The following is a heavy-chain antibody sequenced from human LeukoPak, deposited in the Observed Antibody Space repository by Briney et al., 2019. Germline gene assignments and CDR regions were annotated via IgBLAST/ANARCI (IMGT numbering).Heavy chain of an antibody. V-gene: IGHV3-23*01. CDR3: AKDQAGFWSGRYYFDY. CDR2: ISGSGAST. D-gene: IGHD3-3*01. Sequence: SGGSLRLSCAASGFTFSSYAMSWVRQAPGKGLEWVSAISGSGASTYYADSVKGRFTISRDNSKNTLYLQMNSPRAEDTAVYYCAKDQAGFWSGRYYFDYWGQGTLVTVSS. J-gene: IGHJ4*02. CDR1: GFTFSSYA.